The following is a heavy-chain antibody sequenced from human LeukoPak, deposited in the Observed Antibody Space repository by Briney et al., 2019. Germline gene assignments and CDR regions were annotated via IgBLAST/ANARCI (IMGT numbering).Heavy chain of an antibody. CDR1: GGSISSSNW. CDR2: IYHSGST. V-gene: IGHV4-4*02. CDR3: ARATVGAPETDAFDI. J-gene: IGHJ3*02. D-gene: IGHD1-26*01. Sequence: PSETPSLTCAVSGGSISSSNWWSWVRQPPGKGLEWIGEIYHSGSTNYNPSLKSRVTISVDKSKNQFSLKLSSVTAADTAVYYCARATVGAPETDAFDIWGQGTMVTVSS.